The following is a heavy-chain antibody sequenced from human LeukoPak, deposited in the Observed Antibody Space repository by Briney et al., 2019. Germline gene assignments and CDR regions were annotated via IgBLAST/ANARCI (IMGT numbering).Heavy chain of an antibody. V-gene: IGHV3-53*01. Sequence: PGGSLRLSCAASGFTVSSNYMSWVRQAPGKGLEWVSVIYSGGSTYYADSVKGRFTISRDNSKNTLYLQMDSLRAEDTAVYYCARVGTTTTYYYGSGSYDYWGQGTLVTVSS. CDR3: ARVGTTTTYYYGSGSYDY. CDR1: GFTVSSNY. CDR2: IYSGGST. J-gene: IGHJ4*02. D-gene: IGHD3-10*01.